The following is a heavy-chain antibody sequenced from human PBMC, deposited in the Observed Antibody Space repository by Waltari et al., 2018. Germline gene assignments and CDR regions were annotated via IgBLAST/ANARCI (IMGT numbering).Heavy chain of an antibody. CDR1: GYTFTGSY. J-gene: IGHJ5*02. V-gene: IGHV1-2*06. CDR2: INPNSGGT. Sequence: QVQLVQSGAAVKKPGASVKVSCKASGYTFTGSYMPWVRPAPGQGLEWMGRINPNSGGTNYAQKFQGRVTMTRDTSISTAYMELSRLRSDDTAVYYCARGPIAAAGRNNWFDPWGQGTLVTVSS. D-gene: IGHD6-13*01. CDR3: ARGPIAAAGRNNWFDP.